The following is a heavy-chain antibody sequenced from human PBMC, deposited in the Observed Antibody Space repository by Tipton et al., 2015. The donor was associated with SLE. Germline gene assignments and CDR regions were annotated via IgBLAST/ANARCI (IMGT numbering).Heavy chain of an antibody. CDR2: IYSGGSST. V-gene: IGHV3-23*03. J-gene: IGHJ4*02. D-gene: IGHD3-22*01. CDR1: GFTFSSYD. Sequence: SLRLSCAASGFTFSSYDMTWARQAPGKGLEWVSIIYSGGSSTHYADSVKGRFTVSRDNSNNTLYLQMNSLRAEDTAVYYCAKATYYESSGYYYGLDYWGQGALVTVSS. CDR3: AKATYYESSGYYYGLDY.